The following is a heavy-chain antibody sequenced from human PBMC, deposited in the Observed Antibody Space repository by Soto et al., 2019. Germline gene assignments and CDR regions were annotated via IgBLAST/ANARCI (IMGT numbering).Heavy chain of an antibody. Sequence: GASVKVSCKASGFTFISSAVQWVRQARGQRLEWIGWIVVDSGNTSYAQKFQERVTMTRNMSTNTAYMELSSLKSEDTAVYYCATDRAYNWNYGEPYYFDYWGQGTLVTVSS. V-gene: IGHV1-58*01. D-gene: IGHD1-7*01. J-gene: IGHJ4*02. CDR2: IVVDSGNT. CDR3: ATDRAYNWNYGEPYYFDY. CDR1: GFTFISSA.